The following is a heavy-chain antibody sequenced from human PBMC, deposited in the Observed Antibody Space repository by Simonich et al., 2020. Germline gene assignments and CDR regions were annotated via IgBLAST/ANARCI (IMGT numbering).Heavy chain of an antibody. Sequence: VQLQQWGAGLLKPSETLSLTCAVYGGSFSGYYWGWIRQPPGKGLEWIGSIYHSGSTYYNPSLKRRVTISVDTSKNQFSLKLSSVTAADTAVYYCASGRLTTVTSPWIGWCQGTLVTVSS. CDR3: ASGRLTTVTSPWIG. CDR2: IYHSGST. V-gene: IGHV4-34*01. D-gene: IGHD4-17*01. CDR1: GGSFSGYY. J-gene: IGHJ4*02.